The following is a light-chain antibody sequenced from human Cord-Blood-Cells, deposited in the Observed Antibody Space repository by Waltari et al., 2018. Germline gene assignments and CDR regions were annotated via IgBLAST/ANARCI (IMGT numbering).Light chain of an antibody. V-gene: IGKV3-15*01. CDR1: QSVSSN. Sequence: EIVMTQSPATRSVSPGERATLSCRASQSVSSNLAWYQQKPGQAPSLLIYGASTRATGIPARFSGSGSGTEFTLTISSLQSEDFAVYYCQQYNNWPMYTFGQGTKLEIK. CDR3: QQYNNWPMYT. J-gene: IGKJ2*01. CDR2: GAS.